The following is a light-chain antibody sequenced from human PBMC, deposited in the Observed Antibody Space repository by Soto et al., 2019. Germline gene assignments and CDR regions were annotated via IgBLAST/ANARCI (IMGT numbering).Light chain of an antibody. V-gene: IGKV1-39*01. Sequence: DIQMTQSPSSLSASVGDRVTITCRASQSISSYLNWYQQKPGKAPKLLIYAASSLQSGVPSRFSGSGSGKDFTLTISSLQPEDFATYYCQQSYSTPWTFGQGTKGDI. CDR2: AAS. J-gene: IGKJ1*01. CDR1: QSISSY. CDR3: QQSYSTPWT.